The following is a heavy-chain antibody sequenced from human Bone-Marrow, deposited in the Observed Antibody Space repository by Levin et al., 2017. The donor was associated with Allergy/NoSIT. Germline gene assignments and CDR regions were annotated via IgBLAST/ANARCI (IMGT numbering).Heavy chain of an antibody. CDR1: GDSIRTYY. J-gene: IGHJ5*01. CDR2: TYYSGGST. D-gene: IGHD2-15*01. Sequence: PSETLSLTCTVSGDSIRTYYWSWIRQPPGKGLEWIGYTYYSGGSTNYDPSLKGRVTISLDTSKNQVSLNLDSVTGADTAVYYCAREGADCTGGSCYDSWGQGIVVTVSS. V-gene: IGHV4-59*01. CDR3: AREGADCTGGSCYDS.